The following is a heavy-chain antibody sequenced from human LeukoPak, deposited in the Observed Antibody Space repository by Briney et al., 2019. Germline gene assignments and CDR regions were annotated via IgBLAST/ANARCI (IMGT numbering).Heavy chain of an antibody. CDR1: RGTFSSYA. V-gene: IGHV1-69*13. J-gene: IGHJ4*02. CDR3: ARSPYHYDNSAYRPRPYYFDY. CDR2: IIPIFGAP. Sequence: GASVKVSCKASRGTFSSYAFSWVRQAPGQGLESIGGIIPIFGAPNYAQKFQGRVTITADEYTSTAYMELSSLRSEDRAVYYCARSPYHYDNSAYRPRPYYFDYWGQGTLVTVSS. D-gene: IGHD3-22*01.